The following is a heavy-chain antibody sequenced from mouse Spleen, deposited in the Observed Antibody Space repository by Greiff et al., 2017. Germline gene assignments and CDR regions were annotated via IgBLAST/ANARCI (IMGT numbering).Heavy chain of an antibody. CDR1: GYTFTSYW. CDR3: AKEDYYDYDGYYFDY. J-gene: IGHJ2*01. V-gene: IGHV1-64*01. D-gene: IGHD2-4*01. Sequence: VQLQQPGAELVKPGASVKLSCKASGYTFTSYWMHWVKQRPGQGLEWIGMIHPNSGSTNYNEKFKSKATLTVDKSSSTAYMQLSSLTSEDSAVYYCAKEDYYDYDGYYFDYWGQGTTLTVSS. CDR2: IHPNSGST.